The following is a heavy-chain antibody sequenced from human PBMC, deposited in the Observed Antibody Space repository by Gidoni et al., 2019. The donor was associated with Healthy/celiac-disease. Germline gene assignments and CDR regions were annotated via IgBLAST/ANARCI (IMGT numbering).Heavy chain of an antibody. CDR2: ISGSGGST. CDR3: AKGGLEYQLVPYYYYGMDV. CDR1: GFTFSSYA. D-gene: IGHD2-2*01. Sequence: EVQLLESGGGLVQPGGSLRLSCAASGFTFSSYAMRWVRQAPWKGLEWVPAISGSGGSTYYADSVKGRFTISRDNSKNTLYLQMNSLRAEDTAVYYCAKGGLEYQLVPYYYYGMDVWGQGTTVTVSS. J-gene: IGHJ6*02. V-gene: IGHV3-23*01.